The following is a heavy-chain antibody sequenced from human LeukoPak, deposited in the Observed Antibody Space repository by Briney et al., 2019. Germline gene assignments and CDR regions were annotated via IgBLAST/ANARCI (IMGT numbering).Heavy chain of an antibody. V-gene: IGHV3-9*01. CDR3: AKDPSDVLLWFGELWGPYYFDY. D-gene: IGHD3-10*01. Sequence: PGRSLRLSCAASGFTFDVYAMHWVRQAPGKGLEWVSGISWNSGSIGYADSVKGRFTISRDNAKNSLYLQMNSLRAEDTALYYCAKDPSDVLLWFGELWGPYYFDYWGQGTLVTVSS. CDR1: GFTFDVYA. CDR2: ISWNSGSI. J-gene: IGHJ4*02.